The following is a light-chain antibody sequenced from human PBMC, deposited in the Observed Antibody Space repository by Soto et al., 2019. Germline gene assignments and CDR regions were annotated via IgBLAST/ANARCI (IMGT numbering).Light chain of an antibody. CDR3: QQYTNWPRGT. CDR1: QSVSSN. J-gene: IGKJ1*01. CDR2: GAS. V-gene: IGKV3-15*01. Sequence: EMVMTQSPATLSVSPGERATLSCRASQSVSSNLAWYQQKPGQAPRLLIFGASTRATGIPARFSGSGSGTEFTLTISSLQSEDFAVYYCQQYTNWPRGTFGQGTRVEIK.